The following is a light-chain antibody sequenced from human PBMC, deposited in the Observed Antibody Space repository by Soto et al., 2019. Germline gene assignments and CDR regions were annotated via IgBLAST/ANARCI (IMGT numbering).Light chain of an antibody. Sequence: QSVLTQPPSVSGAPGQRVTIACTGSSSNIGAGYDVHWYQRLPGTAPKVLIYGNNNRPSGVPDRFSGSKSGTSASLAITGLQALDEADYYCQSYDSSLSGSYVFGTGTKLTVL. CDR3: QSYDSSLSGSYV. J-gene: IGLJ1*01. V-gene: IGLV1-40*01. CDR2: GNN. CDR1: SSNIGAGYD.